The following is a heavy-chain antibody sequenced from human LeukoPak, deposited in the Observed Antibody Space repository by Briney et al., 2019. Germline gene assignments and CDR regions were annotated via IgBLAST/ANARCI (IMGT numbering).Heavy chain of an antibody. CDR2: VSWDGDTT. V-gene: IGHV3-43*01. D-gene: IGHD3-22*01. Sequence: PGGSLRLSCAASGFTFDDYIMHWVRQAPGKGLEWVSLVSWDGDTTYYADSVKGRFTISRDNSKNTLYLQMNSLRAEDTAVYYCAKDPRTYYYDATPHYMDVWGKGTTVTVSS. J-gene: IGHJ6*03. CDR3: AKDPRTYYYDATPHYMDV. CDR1: GFTFDDYI.